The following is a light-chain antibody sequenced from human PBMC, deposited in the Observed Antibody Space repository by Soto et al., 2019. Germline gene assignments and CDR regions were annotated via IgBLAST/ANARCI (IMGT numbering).Light chain of an antibody. CDR1: ESVGSSY. CDR2: DAS. J-gene: IGKJ4*01. V-gene: IGKV3-20*01. Sequence: EIVLTQSPGTLALSPGERATLSCRASESVGSSYLAWYQQKPGQAPRLLIYDASSRATGIPDRFSGGGSGTDFTLTISRLEPEDFAVYYCQQFSSYPLTFGGGTKV. CDR3: QQFSSYPLT.